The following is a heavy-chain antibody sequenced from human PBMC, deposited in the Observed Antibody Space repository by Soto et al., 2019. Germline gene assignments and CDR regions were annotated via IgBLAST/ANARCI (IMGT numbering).Heavy chain of an antibody. CDR2: ISGSGGST. J-gene: IGHJ4*02. CDR1: GFTFSSYG. CDR3: ARRGPGTYFDY. Sequence: PGGFLRLSCAASGFTFSSYGRNWVRQAPGKGLEWVSVISGSGGSTYYADSVKGRFTISRDNSKNTLYLQMNSLRAEDTAVYYCARRGPGTYFDYWGQGSLVTVSS. V-gene: IGHV3-23*01. D-gene: IGHD6-13*01.